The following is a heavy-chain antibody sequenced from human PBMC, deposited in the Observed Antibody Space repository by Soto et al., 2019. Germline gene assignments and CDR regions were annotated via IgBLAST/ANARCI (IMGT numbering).Heavy chain of an antibody. J-gene: IGHJ5*02. CDR2: IYWDDDK. V-gene: IGHV2-5*02. D-gene: IGHD1-1*01. Sequence: PTRTVRLECRSPWFPHHTNGKGVAWIRQPPGKALEWLALIYWDDDKRLSPALEKRLTITKDTSKNQVVVTMANMDPVDTATYFCAQRRDPGGGTCFDPCGEGILVTVSS. CDR1: WFPHHTNGKG. CDR3: AQRRDPGGGTCFDP.